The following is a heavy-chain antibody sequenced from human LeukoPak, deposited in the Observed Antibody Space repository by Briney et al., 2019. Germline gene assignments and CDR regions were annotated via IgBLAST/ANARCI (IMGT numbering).Heavy chain of an antibody. CDR3: ARERRGGYYYFDY. J-gene: IGHJ4*02. CDR2: ISYDGSNK. D-gene: IGHD5-18*01. Sequence: GGSLRLSCAASGFTFSSYAMHWVRQAPGKGLEWVAVISYDGSNKYYADSVKGRFTISRDNSKNTLYLQMNSLRAEDTAVYYCARERRGGYYYFDYWGQGTLVTVSS. CDR1: GFTFSSYA. V-gene: IGHV3-30*04.